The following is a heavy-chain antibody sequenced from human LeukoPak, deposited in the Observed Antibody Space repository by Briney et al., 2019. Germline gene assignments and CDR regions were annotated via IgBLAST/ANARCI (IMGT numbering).Heavy chain of an antibody. J-gene: IGHJ4*02. CDR1: GGTFSSYT. CDR3: ARGWLAETTVVTPYNY. CDR2: ITPIFGTA. D-gene: IGHD4-23*01. V-gene: IGHV1-69*13. Sequence: SVEVSCKASGGTFSSYTISWVRQTPGQGLEWMGGITPIFGTANYAQKFQGRVTITAVESISTAYMELSSLKSEDTAVYYCARGWLAETTVVTPYNYWGQGTLVTVSS.